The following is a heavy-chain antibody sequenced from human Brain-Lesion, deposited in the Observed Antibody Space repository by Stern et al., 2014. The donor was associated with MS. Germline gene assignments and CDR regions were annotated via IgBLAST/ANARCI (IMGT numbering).Heavy chain of an antibody. CDR2: VSYDGSNK. CDR3: AKDRQYLTYFFDH. CDR1: GFTFGSFA. V-gene: IGHV3-30*18. J-gene: IGHJ5*02. Sequence: VQLEESGGGVVPPGRPLRLSCVASGFTFGSFAMHWVRQAPGQGLEWVAGVSYDGSNKYYADSVKGRFTISRDNSQNTLYMQMSSLRPEDTAVYYCAKDRQYLTYFFDHWGQGSLVTVSS. D-gene: IGHD2/OR15-2a*01.